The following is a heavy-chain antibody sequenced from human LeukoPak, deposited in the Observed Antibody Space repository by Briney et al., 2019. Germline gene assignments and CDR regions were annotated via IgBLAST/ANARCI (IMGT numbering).Heavy chain of an antibody. Sequence: GGSLRLSCAASGFTVSSNYMSWVRQAPGKGLEWVSVIYSGGSTYYADSVKGRFTISRDNSKNTLYLQMNSLRAEDTAVYYCARALENYYGSGILVYWGQGTLVTVSS. CDR3: ARALENYYGSGILVY. D-gene: IGHD3-10*01. CDR2: IYSGGST. CDR1: GFTVSSNY. J-gene: IGHJ4*02. V-gene: IGHV3-66*01.